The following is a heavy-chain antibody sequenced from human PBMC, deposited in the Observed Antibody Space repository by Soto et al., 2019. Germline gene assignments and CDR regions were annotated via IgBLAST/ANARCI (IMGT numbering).Heavy chain of an antibody. CDR2: IYYSGST. D-gene: IGHD3-16*01. CDR3: ASMITFGGVILNYYYMDV. V-gene: IGHV4-31*03. CDR1: GGSISSGGYY. Sequence: TSETLSLTCTVSGGSISSGGYYWSWIRQHPGKGLEWIGYIYYSGSTYYNPSLKSRVTISVDTSKNQFSLKLSSVTAADTAVYYCASMITFGGVILNYYYMDVWGKGTTVTVSS. J-gene: IGHJ6*03.